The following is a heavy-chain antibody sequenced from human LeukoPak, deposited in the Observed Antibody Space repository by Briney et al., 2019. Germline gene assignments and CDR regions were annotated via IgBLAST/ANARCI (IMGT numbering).Heavy chain of an antibody. CDR3: AKDLGYCSGGSCY. J-gene: IGHJ4*02. D-gene: IGHD2-15*01. CDR1: VFTFRSYT. CDR2: ISSSSRYV. V-gene: IGHV3-21*06. Sequence: GGSLRLSCAASVFTFRSYTEMWARESPGEGREWVSSISSSSRYVYYADSVKGRFTIARDNAKNSLYLQMNRLRDEDTAVYYCAKDLGYCSGGSCYWGQGTLVTVSS.